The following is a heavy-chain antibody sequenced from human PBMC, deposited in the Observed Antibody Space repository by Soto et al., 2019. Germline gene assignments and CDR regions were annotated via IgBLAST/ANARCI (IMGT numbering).Heavy chain of an antibody. D-gene: IGHD1-1*01. V-gene: IGHV3-64D*06. J-gene: IGHJ4*02. Sequence: PGGSLRLSCSASGFTFSSYAMNWFRQAPGTGLEYVSGIRGNGDPPFYADSVKGRFIISRDNSKNTLFLQMSTLSADDTPVYYCVKSRAGNNFDFFGWGKGAMVTVSS. CDR3: VKSRAGNNFDFFG. CDR2: IRGNGDPP. CDR1: GFTFSSYA.